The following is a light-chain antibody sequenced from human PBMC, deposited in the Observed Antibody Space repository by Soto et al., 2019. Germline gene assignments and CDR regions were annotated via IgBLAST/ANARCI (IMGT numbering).Light chain of an antibody. J-gene: IGKJ1*01. CDR1: QSISSW. CDR3: QQYDSFPRT. V-gene: IGKV1-5*03. Sequence: DIQMTPSPSTLSASVGDRVTITCRASQSISSWLAWYQQKPGKAPKLLIYKASSLESGVPSRFSGSESVTEFTHSISSLQPDDFATYYCQQYDSFPRTFGQGTKVEIK. CDR2: KAS.